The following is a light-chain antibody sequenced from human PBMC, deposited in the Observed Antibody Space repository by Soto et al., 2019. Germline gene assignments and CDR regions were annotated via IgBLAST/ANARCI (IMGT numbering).Light chain of an antibody. CDR3: SSYTSSSTHL. CDR2: EVT. V-gene: IGLV2-14*01. CDR1: NSDVGGYNY. Sequence: QSALTQPASVSGSPGQSITISCTGTNSDVGGYNYVSWYQQHPGKAPKLMSYEVTNRPSGVSDRFSGSKSDNTASLTISGLQAEDEAHYYCSSYTSSSTHLFGTGTKLTVL. J-gene: IGLJ1*01.